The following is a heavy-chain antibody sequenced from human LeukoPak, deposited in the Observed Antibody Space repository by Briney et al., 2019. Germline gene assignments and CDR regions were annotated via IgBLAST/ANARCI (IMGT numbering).Heavy chain of an antibody. V-gene: IGHV4-59*01. CDR2: IYYSGST. Sequence: SETLSLTCTVSGGSISSYYWSWIRQPPGKGLEWIGYIYYSGSTNYHPSLKSRVTISVDTSKNQFSLKLSSVTAADTAVYYCARGRIAVAPTTTLDYWGQGTLVTVSS. CDR3: ARGRIAVAPTTTLDY. CDR1: GGSISSYY. J-gene: IGHJ4*02. D-gene: IGHD6-19*01.